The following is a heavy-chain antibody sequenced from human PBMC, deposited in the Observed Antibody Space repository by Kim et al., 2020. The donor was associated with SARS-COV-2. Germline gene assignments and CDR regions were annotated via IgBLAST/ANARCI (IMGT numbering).Heavy chain of an antibody. CDR3: ARDGFGGYSGYEGENDY. Sequence: GGSLRLSCAASGFTFSSYEMNWVRQAPGKGLEWVSYISSSGSTIYYADSVKGRFTISRDNAKNSLYLQMNSLRAEDTAVYYCARDGFGGYSGYEGENDYWGQGTLVTVSS. J-gene: IGHJ4*02. D-gene: IGHD5-12*01. V-gene: IGHV3-48*03. CDR2: ISSSGSTI. CDR1: GFTFSSYE.